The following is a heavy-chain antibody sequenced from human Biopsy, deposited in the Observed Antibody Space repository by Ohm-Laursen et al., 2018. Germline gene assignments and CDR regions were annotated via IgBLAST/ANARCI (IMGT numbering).Heavy chain of an antibody. V-gene: IGHV4-39*01. CDR2: IFYSGIT. J-gene: IGHJ5*02. CDR1: GGSVSSNVAY. Sequence: SDTLSLTCTVSGGSVSSNVAYWAWIRQPPGKGLESIGSIFYSGITYYNPSLQSRVTMSVDTSKNQFPLNLTSVTAADTAVYYCARHPTGFWFYPWGQGTLVIVSS. CDR3: ARHPTGFWFYP.